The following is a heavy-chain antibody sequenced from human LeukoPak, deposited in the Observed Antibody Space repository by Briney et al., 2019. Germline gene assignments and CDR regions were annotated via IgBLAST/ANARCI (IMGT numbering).Heavy chain of an antibody. V-gene: IGHV4-31*03. J-gene: IGHJ4*02. CDR1: GGSISSGGYW. Sequence: SETLSLTCSFSGGSISSGGYWLTWIRQHPVKGLEWIGYIYYSGSTSYNPSLKSRVTISVDTSKNQFSLKLNSVTAADTAVYYCARDRHDSSGIHTLDYWGQGTLVTVSS. CDR3: ARDRHDSSGIHTLDY. D-gene: IGHD3-22*01. CDR2: IYYSGST.